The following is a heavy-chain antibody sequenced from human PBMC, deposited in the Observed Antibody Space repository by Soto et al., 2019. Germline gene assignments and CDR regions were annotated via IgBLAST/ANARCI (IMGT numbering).Heavy chain of an antibody. CDR3: ASLQWEHNGYYYYGMDV. Sequence: PGGSLRLSCAASGFTFSSYSMNWVRQAPGKGLEWVSYISSSSSTIHYADSVKGRFTISRDNAKNSLYLQMSSLRDEDTAVYYCASLQWEHNGYYYYGMDVWGQGTTVTVSS. CDR2: ISSSSSTI. D-gene: IGHD1-26*01. J-gene: IGHJ6*02. CDR1: GFTFSSYS. V-gene: IGHV3-48*02.